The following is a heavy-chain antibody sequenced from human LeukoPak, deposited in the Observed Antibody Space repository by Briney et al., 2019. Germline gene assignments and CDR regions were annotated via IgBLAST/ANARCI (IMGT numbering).Heavy chain of an antibody. J-gene: IGHJ4*02. CDR3: AGRRVLDASFDY. V-gene: IGHV3-66*02. CDR1: GFTVSNNY. CDR2: IYSGDNT. D-gene: IGHD3-16*01. Sequence: PGGTLRLSCPAYGFTVSNNYMSWVRQAPWKGLEWVSVIYSGDNTYYVESVKGRFTISRDNSKNTLFLQMNRLRAEDTAVYYCAGRRVLDASFDYWGQGTLVTVSS.